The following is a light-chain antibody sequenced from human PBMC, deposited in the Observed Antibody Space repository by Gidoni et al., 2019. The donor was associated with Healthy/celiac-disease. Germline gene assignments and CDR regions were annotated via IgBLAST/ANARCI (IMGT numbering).Light chain of an antibody. CDR1: SSDVGSYNL. J-gene: IGLJ3*02. Sequence: QSALTQPASVSGSPCQSITISCTGTSSDVGSYNLVSWYQPPPGKAPKPMIYEVSKRPSGVSNRFSGSKSGNTASLTISGLQAEDEADYYCCSYAGSHWVFGGGTKLTVL. CDR3: CSYAGSHWV. CDR2: EVS. V-gene: IGLV2-23*02.